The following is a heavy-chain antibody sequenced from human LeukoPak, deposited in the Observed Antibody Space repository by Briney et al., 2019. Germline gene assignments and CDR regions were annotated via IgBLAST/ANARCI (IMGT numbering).Heavy chain of an antibody. CDR1: GYTFTSYG. CDR2: ISAYNGNT. CDR3: ARSYYDSSGYYYYYYYGMDV. D-gene: IGHD3-22*01. V-gene: IGHV1-18*01. Sequence: ASVKVSCKASGYTFTSYGISWVRQAPGQGLEWMGWISAYNGNTNYAQKLQGRVTMTTDTSTSTAYMELRSLRSDDTAVYYCARSYYDSSGYYYYYYYGMDVWGQGTTVTVPS. J-gene: IGHJ6*02.